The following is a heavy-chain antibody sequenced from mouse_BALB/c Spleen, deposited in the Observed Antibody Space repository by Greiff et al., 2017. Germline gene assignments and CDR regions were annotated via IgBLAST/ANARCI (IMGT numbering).Heavy chain of an antibody. CDR2: INPSNGGT. CDR1: GYTFTSYY. CDR3: TRSRTTVVATPYAMDY. D-gene: IGHD1-1*01. J-gene: IGHJ4*01. V-gene: IGHV1S81*02. Sequence: QVQLQQPGAELVKPGASVKLSCKASGYTFTSYYMYWVKQRPGQGLEWIGGINPSNGGTNFNEKFKSKATLTVDKSSSTAYMQLSSLTSEDSAVYYCTRSRTTVVATPYAMDYWGQGTSVTVSS.